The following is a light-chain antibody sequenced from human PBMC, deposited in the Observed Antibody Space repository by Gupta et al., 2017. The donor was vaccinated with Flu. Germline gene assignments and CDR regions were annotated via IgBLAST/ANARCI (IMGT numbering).Light chain of an antibody. Sequence: QTVVTQEPSFSVSPGGTVTLTCGLSSGSVSSDYYPSWYQQTPGQAPRTLIYSTNTRSSGVPDLFSGSILGSKAALTITGAQADDESDYYCGLYVGSSVWLFGGGTKLTVL. CDR3: GLYVGSSVWL. CDR1: SGSVSSDYY. V-gene: IGLV8-61*01. CDR2: STN. J-gene: IGLJ3*02.